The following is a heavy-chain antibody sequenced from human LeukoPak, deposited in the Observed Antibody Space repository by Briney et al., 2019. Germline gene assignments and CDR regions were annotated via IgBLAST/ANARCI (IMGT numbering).Heavy chain of an antibody. J-gene: IGHJ4*02. V-gene: IGHV4-39*07. D-gene: IGHD5-18*01. CDR2: IYYSGST. CDR3: ARSHNVDTAMVTD. CDR1: GGSISSSSYY. Sequence: PSETLSLTCTVSGGSISSSSYYWGWIRQPPGKGLEWIGSIYYSGSTYYNPSLKSRVTISVDTSKNQFSLKLSSVTAADTAVYYCARSHNVDTAMVTDWGQGTLVTVSS.